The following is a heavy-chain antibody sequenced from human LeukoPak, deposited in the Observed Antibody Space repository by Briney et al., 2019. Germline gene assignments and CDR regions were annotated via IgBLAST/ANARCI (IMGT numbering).Heavy chain of an antibody. CDR2: ISSSGSTI. D-gene: IGHD1-26*01. V-gene: IGHV3-48*03. J-gene: IGHJ4*02. CDR3: ARARFIVPRD. CDR1: GFTFSSYE. Sequence: GGSLRLSCAASGFTFSSYEMNWVRQAPGKGLEWVSYISSSGSTIYYADSVKGRFTISRDNAKNSLYLQMNSLRAEDTAVYYCARARFIVPRDWGQGTLVTVSS.